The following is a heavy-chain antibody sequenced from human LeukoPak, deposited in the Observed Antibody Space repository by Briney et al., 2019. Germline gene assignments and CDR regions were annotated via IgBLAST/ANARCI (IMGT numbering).Heavy chain of an antibody. CDR3: ARLGYYYDSSGPSDY. V-gene: IGHV1-8*02. J-gene: IGHJ4*02. CDR1: GYTFTGYY. CDR2: INPNSGNT. Sequence: ASVKVSCKASGYTFTGYYMHWVRQAPGQGLEWMGWINPNSGNTGYAQKFQGRVTMTRNTSISTAYMELSSLRSEDTAVYYCARLGYYYDSSGPSDYWGQGTLVTVSS. D-gene: IGHD3-22*01.